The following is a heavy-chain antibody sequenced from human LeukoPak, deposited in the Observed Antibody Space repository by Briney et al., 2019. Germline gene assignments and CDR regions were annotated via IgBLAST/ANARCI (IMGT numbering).Heavy chain of an antibody. D-gene: IGHD6-13*01. CDR2: ISYDGSNK. CDR3: ARDPIAAAGTADYYYYYYMDV. V-gene: IGHV3-30*04. Sequence: PGGSLRLSCAASGFTFSSYAMHWVRQAPGKGLEWGAVISYDGSNKYYADSVKGRFTISRDNSKNTLYLQMNSLRAEDTAVYYCARDPIAAAGTADYYYYYYMDVWGKGTTVTVSS. CDR1: GFTFSSYA. J-gene: IGHJ6*03.